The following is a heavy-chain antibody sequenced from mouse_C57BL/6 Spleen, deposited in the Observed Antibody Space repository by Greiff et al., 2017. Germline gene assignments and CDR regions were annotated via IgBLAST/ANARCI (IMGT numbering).Heavy chain of an antibody. Sequence: VKLMESGPGLVAPSQCLSITCTVSGFSLTSYGVSWVRQPPGKGLEWLGVIWGDGSTNYHSAPISRLSISKYNSKSKVFLKLNSLQTDDTATYYCAKEESMVTFAYWGQGTLVTVSA. CDR3: AKEESMVTFAY. J-gene: IGHJ3*01. D-gene: IGHD2-2*01. CDR2: IWGDGST. CDR1: GFSLTSYG. V-gene: IGHV2-3*01.